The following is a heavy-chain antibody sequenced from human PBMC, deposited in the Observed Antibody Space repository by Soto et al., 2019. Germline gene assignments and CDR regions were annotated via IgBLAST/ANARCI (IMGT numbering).Heavy chain of an antibody. D-gene: IGHD5-18*01. CDR3: ARDREDTAMAYYYGMDV. Sequence: QVQLVESGGGLVKPGGSLRLSCAASGFTFSDYYMSWIRQAPGKGLERVSYISSSSSYTNYADSVKGRFTISRDNAKNSLYLQMNSLRAEDTAVYYCARDREDTAMAYYYGMDVWGQGTTVTVSS. J-gene: IGHJ6*02. CDR1: GFTFSDYY. V-gene: IGHV3-11*06. CDR2: ISSSSSYT.